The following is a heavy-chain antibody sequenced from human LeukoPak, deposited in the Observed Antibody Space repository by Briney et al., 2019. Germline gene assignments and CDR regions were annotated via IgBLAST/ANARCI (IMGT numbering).Heavy chain of an antibody. CDR1: GGSISRSRDY. CDR3: ARGAVPFDY. J-gene: IGHJ4*02. CDR2: IYYSGST. Sequence: PSETLSLTCTVSGGSISRSRDYWGWIRQPPGTGLEWIGSIYYSGSTYYNPSLKSRVTISVDTSKNQFSLKLSSVTAADTAVYYCARGAVPFDYWGQGTLVTVSS. D-gene: IGHD6-19*01. V-gene: IGHV4-39*07.